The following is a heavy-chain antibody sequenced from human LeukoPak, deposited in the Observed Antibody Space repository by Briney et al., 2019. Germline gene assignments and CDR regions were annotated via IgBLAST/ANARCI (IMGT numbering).Heavy chain of an antibody. CDR1: GFIFSNYD. V-gene: IGHV3-33*01. J-gene: IGHJ4*02. CDR3: ARRVQYYFDY. CDR2: IWYDGSDK. Sequence: GGSLRLSCAASGFIFSNYDMHWVRQAPGKGLEWVAVIWYDGSDKHYADSVQGRFTISRDNSKNSLYLQMNSLRAEDTALYYCARRVQYYFDYWAREPWSPSPQ.